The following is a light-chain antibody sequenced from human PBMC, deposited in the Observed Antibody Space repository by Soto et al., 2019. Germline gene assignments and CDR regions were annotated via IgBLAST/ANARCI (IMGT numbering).Light chain of an antibody. J-gene: IGKJ5*01. V-gene: IGKV3-11*01. CDR3: QQRSKWPPIT. Sequence: EIVLTQSPCTLSLSPGERATLSCRASQSVSSYLAWYQQKPGQAPRLLIYDASNRATGIPVRFSGSGSGTDFTLTISSLESEDFAVYYCQQRSKWPPITFGQGTRLEIK. CDR1: QSVSSY. CDR2: DAS.